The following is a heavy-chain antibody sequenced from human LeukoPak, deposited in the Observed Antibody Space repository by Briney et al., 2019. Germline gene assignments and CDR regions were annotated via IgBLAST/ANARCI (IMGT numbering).Heavy chain of an antibody. D-gene: IGHD6-13*01. CDR3: ASAIAAAYFDY. CDR2: INPNSGDT. Sequence: ASVKVSCKASGYTFTGYYMHWVRQAPGQGLEWMGWINPNSGDTNYAQKFQGRVTMTRDTSISTAYMEPSRLRSDDTAVYYCASAIAAAYFDYWGQGTLVTVSS. J-gene: IGHJ4*02. V-gene: IGHV1-2*02. CDR1: GYTFTGYY.